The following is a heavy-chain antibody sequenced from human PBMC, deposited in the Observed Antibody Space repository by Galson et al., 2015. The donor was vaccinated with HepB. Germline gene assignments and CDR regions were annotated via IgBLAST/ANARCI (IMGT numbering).Heavy chain of an antibody. CDR2: FYPGGGTK. Sequence: SVKVSCKASGYAFSNFYIHWVRQAPGQGLEWMGLFYPGGGTKTYAQKFQDRVTMTRDASTSTVYMELSSLRSEDTAVYYCARGTTVFGVIIFDYWGQGSLVTVSS. CDR1: GYAFSNFY. J-gene: IGHJ4*02. D-gene: IGHD3-3*01. V-gene: IGHV1-46*01. CDR3: ARGTTVFGVIIFDY.